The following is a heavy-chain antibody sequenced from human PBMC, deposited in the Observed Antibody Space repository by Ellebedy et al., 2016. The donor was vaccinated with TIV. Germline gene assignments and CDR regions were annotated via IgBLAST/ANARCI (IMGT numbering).Heavy chain of an antibody. CDR1: GHTLTELA. CDR2: FDPETGKA. D-gene: IGHD1-1*01. J-gene: IGHJ2*01. Sequence: AASVKVSCKVSGHTLTELAIHWVRQAPGKGLEWMGGFDPETGKAVSAQKFQGRVTITADESTSTAYMELSSLRSEDTAVYYCATDRAPDGRNWCIDLWGRGTLVTVSS. V-gene: IGHV1-24*01. CDR3: ATDRAPDGRNWCIDL.